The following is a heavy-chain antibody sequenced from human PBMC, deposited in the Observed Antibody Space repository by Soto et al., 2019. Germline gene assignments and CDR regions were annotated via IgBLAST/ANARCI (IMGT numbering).Heavy chain of an antibody. Sequence: ASVKVSCKASGGTFSSYAISWVRQAPGQGLEWMGGIIPIFGTANYAQKFQGRVTITADESTSTAYMELSSLRSEDTAVYYCARPRGGNYYGSGSYYYYYYGMDVWGQGTTVTVSS. J-gene: IGHJ6*02. CDR3: ARPRGGNYYGSGSYYYYYYGMDV. D-gene: IGHD3-10*01. V-gene: IGHV1-69*13. CDR1: GGTFSSYA. CDR2: IIPIFGTA.